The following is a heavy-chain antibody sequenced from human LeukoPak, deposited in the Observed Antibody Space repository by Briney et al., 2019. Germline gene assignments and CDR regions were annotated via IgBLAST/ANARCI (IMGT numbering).Heavy chain of an antibody. CDR3: AREYCSSTRCYMADY. J-gene: IGHJ4*02. D-gene: IGHD2-2*01. Sequence: GASVKVSCKASGYRFTSYDISWVRQAPGQGLEWMGWISGYNGNTNYAQKLQGRVTMTTDTSTSTAYMELRSLRSDDTAVYYCAREYCSSTRCYMADYWGQGTLVTVSS. V-gene: IGHV1-18*01. CDR2: ISGYNGNT. CDR1: GYRFTSYD.